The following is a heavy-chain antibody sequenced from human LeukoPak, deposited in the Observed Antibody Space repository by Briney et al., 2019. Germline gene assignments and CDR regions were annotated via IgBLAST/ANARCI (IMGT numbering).Heavy chain of an antibody. Sequence: SETLSLTCTVSGASISGSGYYWGWIRQPPGKGLEWSGSIYSSGSTYYNASLQSRVTISIETSKNQISLRLNSVTAADTAMYYCAKSGGYGLIDYWGQGTLVTVSS. CDR1: GASISGSGYY. CDR3: AKSGGYGLIDY. D-gene: IGHD1-26*01. J-gene: IGHJ4*02. CDR2: IYSSGST. V-gene: IGHV4-39*01.